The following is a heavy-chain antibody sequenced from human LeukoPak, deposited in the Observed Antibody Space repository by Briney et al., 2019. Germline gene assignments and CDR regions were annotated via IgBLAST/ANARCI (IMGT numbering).Heavy chain of an antibody. CDR1: GFTFSSYA. D-gene: IGHD6-13*01. V-gene: IGHV3-23*01. Sequence: GGSLRLSCAASGFTFSSYAMSWVRQAPGKGLEWVSAISGSGGSTYYADSVKGRFTISRDNSKNTLYLQMNSLRAEDTAVYYCAEALIAAAGKGEFDPWGQGTLVTVSS. CDR3: AEALIAAAGKGEFDP. CDR2: ISGSGGST. J-gene: IGHJ5*02.